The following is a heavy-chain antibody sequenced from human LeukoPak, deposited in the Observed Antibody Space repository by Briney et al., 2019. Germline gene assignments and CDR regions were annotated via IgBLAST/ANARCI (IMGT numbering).Heavy chain of an antibody. V-gene: IGHV3-7*03. CDR1: GFTFRNYW. CDR2: IKQDGSDR. Sequence: PGGSLRLSCAASGFTFRNYWMSWVRQAPGTGLEWVANIKQDGSDRNYVTSVRGRFTTSRDNAESSLYLQMNSLRAEDTAVYYCARDFDYWGQGTLVTVSS. CDR3: ARDFDY. J-gene: IGHJ4*02.